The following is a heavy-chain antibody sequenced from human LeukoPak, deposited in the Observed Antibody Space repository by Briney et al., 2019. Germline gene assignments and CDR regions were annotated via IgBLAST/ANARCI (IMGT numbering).Heavy chain of an antibody. CDR1: GFTFGNFG. V-gene: IGHV3-23*01. CDR3: ANVAKGRYFFYYMDV. J-gene: IGHJ6*03. D-gene: IGHD2-15*01. CDR2: ITGSSTWT. Sequence: GGSLRLSCEASGFTFGNFGMTWVRQAPGKGLQWVSGITGSSTWTYYAASVKGRFTVSRDNSQNTLHLQMNSLRADDTAVYFCANVAKGRYFFYYMDVWGKGATVTVSS.